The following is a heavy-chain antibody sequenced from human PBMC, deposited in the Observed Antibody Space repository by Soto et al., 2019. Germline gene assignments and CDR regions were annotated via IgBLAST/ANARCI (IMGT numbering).Heavy chain of an antibody. CDR2: MNPNSGNT. D-gene: IGHD6-13*01. J-gene: IGHJ6*02. Sequence: GASVKVSCKACGYSFTSYDINWVRQATRQGLEWMGWMNPNSGNTGYAQKFQGRVTMTRNTSISTAYMELSSLRSEDTAVYYCARRGYSSSWYYYYYYGMDVWGQGTTVTVSS. CDR1: GYSFTSYD. CDR3: ARRGYSSSWYYYYYYGMDV. V-gene: IGHV1-8*01.